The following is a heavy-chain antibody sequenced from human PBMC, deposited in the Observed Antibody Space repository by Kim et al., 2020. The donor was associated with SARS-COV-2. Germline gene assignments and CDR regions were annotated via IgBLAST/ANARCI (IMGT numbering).Heavy chain of an antibody. D-gene: IGHD3-10*01. J-gene: IGHJ5*02. CDR1: GGSFSGYY. CDR3: ARRLSRITMLRSIKGWFDP. V-gene: IGHV4-34*01. CDR2: INHTGST. Sequence: SETLSLTCAVYGGSFSGYYWSWIRQPPGKGLEWIGEINHTGSTNYNPSLKSRVTISVDTSKNQFSLKLSFVTAADTAVYYCARRLSRITMLRSIKGWFDPWGQGTLVTVSS.